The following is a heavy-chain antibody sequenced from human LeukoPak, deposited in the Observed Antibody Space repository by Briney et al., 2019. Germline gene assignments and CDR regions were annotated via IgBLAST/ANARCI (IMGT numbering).Heavy chain of an antibody. V-gene: IGHV4-59*01. Sequence: SQTLSLTCTVSDGSTNTYDWSWIRKPPAKGLEWIGDIYYSGSTIYNPSLKSRVTISLDTSRNQFSVKQNSATATDTDVFYCAGEHRGGYRFDDWGPGILVTVSS. CDR3: AGEHRGGYRFDD. D-gene: IGHD3-22*01. CDR1: DGSTNTYD. J-gene: IGHJ4*02. CDR2: IYYSGST.